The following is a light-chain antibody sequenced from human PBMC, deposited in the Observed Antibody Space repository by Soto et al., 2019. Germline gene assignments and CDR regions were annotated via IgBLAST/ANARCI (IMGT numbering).Light chain of an antibody. V-gene: IGKV3-15*01. J-gene: IGKJ3*01. CDR1: QSVSSN. Sequence: EIVMTQSPGTLSVSPGERATLSCRASQSVSSNLAWYQQKPGQAPRLLIYGASTRATGIPARFSGSGSGTEFTLTISSLQSEDFAVYYCQHYNQWPPFTFGPGTKVDIK. CDR2: GAS. CDR3: QHYNQWPPFT.